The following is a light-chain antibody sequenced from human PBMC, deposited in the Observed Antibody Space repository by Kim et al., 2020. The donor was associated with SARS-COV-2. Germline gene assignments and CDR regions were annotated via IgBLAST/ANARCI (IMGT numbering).Light chain of an antibody. CDR1: QGIRNY. CDR3: QKYNSAPFA. Sequence: DIQMTQSPSSLSASVGDRVTITCRASQGIRNYLAWYQQKPGTVPKLQIYAAGTLQTGVPSRFSGSGSGTDFTLTISSLQPEDVATYYCQKYNSAPFAFGPGTKVDIK. V-gene: IGKV1-27*01. CDR2: AAG. J-gene: IGKJ3*01.